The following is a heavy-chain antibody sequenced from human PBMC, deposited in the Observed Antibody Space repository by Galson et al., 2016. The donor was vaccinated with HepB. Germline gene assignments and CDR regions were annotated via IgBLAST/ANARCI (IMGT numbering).Heavy chain of an antibody. CDR2: IWYDGSNK. J-gene: IGHJ4*02. CDR1: GFTFSSYG. CDR3: ATEAPILAPTLDY. Sequence: SCAASGFTFSSYGMHWVRQAPGKGLEWVAVIWYDGSNKYYADSVKGRFTISRDNSKNTLYLQMNSLRAEDTAVYYCATEAPILAPTLDYWGQGTLVTVSS. D-gene: IGHD2/OR15-2a*01. V-gene: IGHV3-33*01.